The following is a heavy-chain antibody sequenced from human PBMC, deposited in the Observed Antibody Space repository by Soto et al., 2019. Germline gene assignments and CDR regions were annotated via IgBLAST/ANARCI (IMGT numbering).Heavy chain of an antibody. V-gene: IGHV3-33*01. D-gene: IGHD6-19*01. J-gene: IGHJ3*02. CDR1: GFTFSSYG. CDR2: IWYDGSNK. Sequence: SLRLSCAASGFTFSSYGMHWVRQAPGKGLEWVAVIWYDGSNKYYADSVKGRFTISRDNSKNTLYLQMNSLRAEDTAVYYCARDSGYSSGWYPYAFDIWGQGTMVTVSS. CDR3: ARDSGYSSGWYPYAFDI.